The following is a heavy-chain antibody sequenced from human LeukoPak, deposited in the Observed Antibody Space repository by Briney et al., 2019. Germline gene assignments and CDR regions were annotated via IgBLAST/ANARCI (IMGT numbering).Heavy chain of an antibody. CDR3: AVVVVAATYFDY. J-gene: IGHJ4*02. V-gene: IGHV4-39*01. Sequence: PSETLSLTCTVSGGSISSSSYYWGWIRQPPGKGLEWIGSIYYNGSTYYNPSLKSRVTISVDTSKNQFSLKLSSVTAADTAVYYCAVVVVAATYFDYWGQGTLVTVSS. D-gene: IGHD2-15*01. CDR1: GGSISSSSYY. CDR2: IYYNGST.